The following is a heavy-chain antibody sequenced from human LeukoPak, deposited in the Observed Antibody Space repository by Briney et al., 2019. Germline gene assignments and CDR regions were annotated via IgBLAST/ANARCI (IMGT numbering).Heavy chain of an antibody. CDR1: GFTFSRCG. V-gene: IGHV3-30*02. J-gene: IGHJ4*02. CDR2: IRKDGTDK. D-gene: IGHD2-2*01. CDR3: ARQTRGYVYYFDY. Sequence: GGPLRLPCGASGFTFSRCGMHWPRHAPGKGREGVIYIRKDGTDKYYADSVKGRFTISRDNAKNCLYLQMNSLRDDDAAFYYCARQTRGYVYYFDYWGQGTLVTVSS.